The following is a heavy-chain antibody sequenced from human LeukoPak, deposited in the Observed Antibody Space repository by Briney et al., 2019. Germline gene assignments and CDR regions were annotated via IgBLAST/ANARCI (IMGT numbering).Heavy chain of an antibody. V-gene: IGHV1-18*01. CDR2: ISVYNGNT. Sequence: ASVKVSCKASGYTFPSYGIGWVRKAPGQGLEWMGWISVYNGNTNYVQKLQGRVTMTTDTSTSTAYMELRSLRSDDTAVYYCARESQWDSSGYNAFDIWGQGTMVTVSS. CDR3: ARESQWDSSGYNAFDI. J-gene: IGHJ3*02. CDR1: GYTFPSYG. D-gene: IGHD3-22*01.